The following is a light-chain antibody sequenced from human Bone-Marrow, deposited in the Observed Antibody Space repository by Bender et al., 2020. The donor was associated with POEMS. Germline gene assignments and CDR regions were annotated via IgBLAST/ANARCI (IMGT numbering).Light chain of an antibody. CDR3: QVWDSRSDHQV. Sequence: SYVLTQPPSVSVAPGQTARITCGGNNIGSKSVHWYQQKPGQAPVVVVYDDSDRPSGIPERFSGSNSGDTATLTISRVEAGDEADYFCQVWDSRSDHQVFGAGTKVTVL. V-gene: IGLV3-21*02. CDR1: NIGSKS. CDR2: DDS. J-gene: IGLJ1*01.